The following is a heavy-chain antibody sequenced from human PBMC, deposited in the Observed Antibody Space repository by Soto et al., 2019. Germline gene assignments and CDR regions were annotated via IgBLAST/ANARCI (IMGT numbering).Heavy chain of an antibody. CDR1: GGSMSKFY. D-gene: IGHD4-17*01. Sequence: SETLSLTCSVSGGSMSKFYWSWIRKTAGKGLEWMGRVYATGTSDYNPSLRSRIAMSVDISKKTFSLRLRSVTAADAGVYYCVRDGSKTLRDCFDPWGQGILVTVSS. CDR3: VRDGSKTLRDCFDP. V-gene: IGHV4-4*07. J-gene: IGHJ5*02. CDR2: VYATGTS.